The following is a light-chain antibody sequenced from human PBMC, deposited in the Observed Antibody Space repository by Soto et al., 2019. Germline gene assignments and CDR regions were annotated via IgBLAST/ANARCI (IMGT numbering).Light chain of an antibody. Sequence: QSVLTQPASVSGSPGQSITTSCTGTSSDVGGYAYVSWYQQYPGKAPKLVISAVSNRPSGVSHRFSGSRSGNTASLTISGLQAEDEADYYCSSYTSNTTPVFGGGTKVTVL. J-gene: IGLJ3*02. CDR2: AVS. V-gene: IGLV2-14*01. CDR3: SSYTSNTTPV. CDR1: SSDVGGYAY.